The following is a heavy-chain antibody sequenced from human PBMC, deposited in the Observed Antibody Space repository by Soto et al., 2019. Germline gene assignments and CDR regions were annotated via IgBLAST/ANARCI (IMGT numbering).Heavy chain of an antibody. Sequence: QVQLQESGPGLVKPSQTLSLTCTVSGGSISSGGYYWSWIRQHPGKGLEWLGYIYYSGSTYYNPSLKSRVTRSVDTSQNQFSLKLSAVTAADTAVDYWARATTVAHFDYWGQGTLVTVSS. J-gene: IGHJ4*02. CDR3: ARATTVAHFDY. D-gene: IGHD4-17*01. V-gene: IGHV4-31*03. CDR1: GGSISSGGYY. CDR2: IYYSGST.